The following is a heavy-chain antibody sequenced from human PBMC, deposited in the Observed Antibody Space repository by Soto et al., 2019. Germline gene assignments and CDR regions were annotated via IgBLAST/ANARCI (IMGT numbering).Heavy chain of an antibody. Sequence: EVQLVESGGGLVKPGGSLRLSCAASGFTFSNAWMNWLRQAPGKGLEWVGRIKSKTDGATTDYAAPVKGRFTISRDDSTNTLYLQMNSLKAADTAVYYCTGDIVVVTAIPDYWGQGTLVTVSS. V-gene: IGHV3-15*07. D-gene: IGHD2-21*02. CDR3: TGDIVVVTAIPDY. CDR1: GFTFSNAW. CDR2: IKSKTDGATT. J-gene: IGHJ4*02.